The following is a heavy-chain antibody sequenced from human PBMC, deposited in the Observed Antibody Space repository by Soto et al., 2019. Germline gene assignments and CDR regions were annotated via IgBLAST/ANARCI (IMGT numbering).Heavy chain of an antibody. CDR3: ARGRFIVVVPAAQTYGMDV. CDR1: GFTFSSYS. J-gene: IGHJ6*02. CDR2: ISSSSSTI. D-gene: IGHD2-2*01. Sequence: VGSLRLSCAASGFTFSSYSMNWVRQAPGKGLEWVSYISSSSSTIYYADSVKGRFTISRDNAKNSLYLQMNSLRDEDTAVYYCARGRFIVVVPAAQTYGMDVWGQGTTVTVSS. V-gene: IGHV3-48*02.